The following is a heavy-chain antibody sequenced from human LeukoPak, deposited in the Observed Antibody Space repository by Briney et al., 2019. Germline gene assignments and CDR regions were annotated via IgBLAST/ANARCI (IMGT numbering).Heavy chain of an antibody. V-gene: IGHV5-51*01. CDR1: YSFTNYW. J-gene: IGHJ3*02. D-gene: IGHD3-10*01. Sequence: GESLKISCRGYSFTNYWIGWVRQMPGKGLEWMALINFANSDTRYSPSFQGQVVVSVDRSINTAYLQWTSLEASDTAMYYCARRVSETGSPLDMGGQGTMVSVSS. CDR3: ARRVSETGSPLDM. CDR2: INFANSDT.